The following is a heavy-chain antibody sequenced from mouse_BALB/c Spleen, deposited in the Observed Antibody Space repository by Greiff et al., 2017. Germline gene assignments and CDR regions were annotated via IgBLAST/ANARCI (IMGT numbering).Heavy chain of an antibody. Sequence: VHLVESGPGLVAPSQSLSITCTVSGFSLTSYGVHWVRQPPGKGLEWLGVIWAGGSTNYNSALMSRLSISKDNSKSQVFLKMNSLQTDDTAMYYCARIYYDYESAYYFDYWGQGTTLTVSS. J-gene: IGHJ2*01. D-gene: IGHD2-4*01. CDR2: IWAGGST. CDR1: GFSLTSYG. CDR3: ARIYYDYESAYYFDY. V-gene: IGHV2-9*02.